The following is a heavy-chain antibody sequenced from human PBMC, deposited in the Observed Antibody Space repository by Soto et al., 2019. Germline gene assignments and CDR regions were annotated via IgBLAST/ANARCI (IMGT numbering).Heavy chain of an antibody. CDR2: INPSGGST. V-gene: IGHV1-46*01. CDR1: GYTFTSCY. Sequence: QVQLVQSGAEVKKPGASVKIACKASGYTFTSCYMHWVRQAPGQGLEWMGIINPSGGSTNYAHKFQDRVTMTRDTSTSTVYMELSSLRSEDTAVYYCARADKGGGYWGQGTLVTVSS. D-gene: IGHD3-16*01. J-gene: IGHJ4*02. CDR3: ARADKGGGY.